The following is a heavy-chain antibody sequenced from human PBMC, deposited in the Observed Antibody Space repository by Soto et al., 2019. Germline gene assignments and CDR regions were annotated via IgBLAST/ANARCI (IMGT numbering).Heavy chain of an antibody. V-gene: IGHV1-3*01. J-gene: IGHJ3*02. Sequence: ASVKVSCKASGYTFTSYAMHWVRQAPGQRLEWMGWINAGNGNTKYSQKFQGRVTITRDTSASTAYMELSSLLSEDTAVYYCARGHEYGGNSDAFDIWGQGTVVTVSS. CDR2: INAGNGNT. CDR3: ARGHEYGGNSDAFDI. D-gene: IGHD4-17*01. CDR1: GYTFTSYA.